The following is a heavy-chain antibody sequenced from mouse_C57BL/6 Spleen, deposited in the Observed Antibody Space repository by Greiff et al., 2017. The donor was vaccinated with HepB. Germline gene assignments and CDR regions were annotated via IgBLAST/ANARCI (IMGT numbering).Heavy chain of an antibody. D-gene: IGHD1-1*01. J-gene: IGHJ4*01. V-gene: IGHV10-1*01. CDR1: GFSFNTYA. CDR3: VRQRCSSYDFYAMDY. CDR2: IRSKSNNYAT. Sequence: EVKLVESGGGLVQPKGSLKLSCAASGFSFNTYAMNWVRQAPGKGLEWVARIRSKSNNYATYYADSVKDRFTISRDDSESMLYLQMNNLKTEDTAMYYCVRQRCSSYDFYAMDYWGQGTSVTVSS.